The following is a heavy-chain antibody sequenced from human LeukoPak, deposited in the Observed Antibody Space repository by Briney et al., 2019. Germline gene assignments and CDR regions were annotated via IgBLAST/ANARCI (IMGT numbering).Heavy chain of an antibody. Sequence: ASVKVSCKASGYTFTGYYMHWVRQAPGQGLEWMGRINPNSGGTNYAQKFQGRVTMTRDTSISTAYMELSRLRSDDTAVYYCARASYSSSWHYYYYYMDVWGKGTTVTVSS. CDR1: GYTFTGYY. J-gene: IGHJ6*03. CDR2: INPNSGGT. CDR3: ARASYSSSWHYYYYYMDV. V-gene: IGHV1-2*06. D-gene: IGHD6-13*01.